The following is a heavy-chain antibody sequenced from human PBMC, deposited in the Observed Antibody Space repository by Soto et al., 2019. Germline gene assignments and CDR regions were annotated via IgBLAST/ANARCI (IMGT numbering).Heavy chain of an antibody. CDR3: ARDRGTLFDY. CDR1: GGSISSYY. Sequence: SETLSLTCTVSGGSISSYYWSWIRQPPGKGLEWIGYIYYSGSTNYNPSLKSRVTISVDTSKNQFSLKLSSVTAADTAVYYCARDRGTLFDYWGQGTLVTVSS. V-gene: IGHV4-59*01. J-gene: IGHJ4*02. CDR2: IYYSGST.